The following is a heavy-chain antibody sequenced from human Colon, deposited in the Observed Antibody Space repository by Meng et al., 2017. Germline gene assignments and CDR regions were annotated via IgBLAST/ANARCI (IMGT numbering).Heavy chain of an antibody. CDR3: ARKKWVGASGGFDY. CDR2: IYHSGST. Sequence: RPGPTTPSRTLSLTSPRSGGSISSCNGWLWVRQSPGKGLEWIGEIYHSGSTNYNPSLKSRVTISVDKSKNQFSLKLSSVTAADTAVYYCARKKWVGASGGFDYWGQGTLVTVSS. J-gene: IGHJ4*02. CDR1: GGSISSCNG. D-gene: IGHD1-26*01. V-gene: IGHV4-4*02.